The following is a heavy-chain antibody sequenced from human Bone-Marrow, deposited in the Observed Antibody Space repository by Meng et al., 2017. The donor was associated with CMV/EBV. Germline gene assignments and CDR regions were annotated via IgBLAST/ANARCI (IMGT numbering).Heavy chain of an antibody. V-gene: IGHV4-59*01. Sequence: SETLSLTCTVSGGSISSYYWSWIRQPPGKGLEWIGYIYYSGSTNYNPSLKSRVTISVDTSKNQFSLKLSSVTAADTAVYYCARALPGGAVDYWGQGTLVTVYS. CDR2: IYYSGST. CDR3: ARALPGGAVDY. D-gene: IGHD1-26*01. J-gene: IGHJ4*02. CDR1: GGSISSYY.